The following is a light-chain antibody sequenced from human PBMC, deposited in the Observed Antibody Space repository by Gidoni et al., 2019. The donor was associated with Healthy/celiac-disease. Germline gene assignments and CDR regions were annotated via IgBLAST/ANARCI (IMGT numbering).Light chain of an antibody. J-gene: IGKJ1*01. V-gene: IGKV1-39*01. CDR2: AAS. CDR1: QSISSY. CDR3: QQSYSTPRT. Sequence: IQMTQSPSSLSASVGDRVTIPCRASQSISSYLNWYQQKPGKAPKLLIYAASSLQSGVPTRFRGSGSGTDFTLTISSRQPEDFATYYCQQSYSTPRTFGQGTKVEIK.